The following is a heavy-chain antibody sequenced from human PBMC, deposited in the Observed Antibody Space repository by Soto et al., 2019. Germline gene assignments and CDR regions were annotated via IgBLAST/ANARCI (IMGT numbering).Heavy chain of an antibody. CDR3: ARDRRGSGWYDYFDY. D-gene: IGHD6-19*01. Sequence: QVQLVESGGGVVQPGRSLRLSCAASGFTFSSYGMHWVRQAPGKGLEWVAVIWYDGSNENYADSVKGRFTISRDNSKDTMYLQMNSLRAEDTALYYCARDRRGSGWYDYFDYWGKGTLVTVSS. J-gene: IGHJ4*02. V-gene: IGHV3-33*01. CDR1: GFTFSSYG. CDR2: IWYDGSNE.